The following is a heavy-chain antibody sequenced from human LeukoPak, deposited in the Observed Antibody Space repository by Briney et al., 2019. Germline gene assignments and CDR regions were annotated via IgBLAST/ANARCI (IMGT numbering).Heavy chain of an antibody. V-gene: IGHV4-4*07. CDR2: IYTSGST. J-gene: IGHJ4*02. D-gene: IGHD2-8*02. CDR3: ARAATGIFYYFDY. CDR1: GGSISSYS. Sequence: SETLSLTCTVSGGSISSYSWNWIRQLAGKGLEWIGRIYTSGSTNYNPSLKSRVTMSVDTSKNQFSLKLSSVTAADTAVYYCARAATGIFYYFDYWGQGTLVTVSS.